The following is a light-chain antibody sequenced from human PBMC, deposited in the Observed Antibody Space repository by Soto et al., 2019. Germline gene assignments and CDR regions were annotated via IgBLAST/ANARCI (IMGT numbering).Light chain of an antibody. Sequence: GWMQTAGNRSLSPRERASRSRRASQKISSTVLAWYQQKPGQAPRLLIYSASRRATGFPGRFSGSGYGTAFNLAVPYLHSGDFAISYCQQRYSIPWTVGEGTKVDIK. CDR3: QQRYSIPWT. J-gene: IGKJ1*01. CDR1: QKISSTV. CDR2: SAS. V-gene: IGKV3-20*01.